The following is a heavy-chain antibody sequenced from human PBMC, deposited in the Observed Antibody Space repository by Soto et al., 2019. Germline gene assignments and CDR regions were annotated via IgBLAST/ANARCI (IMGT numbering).Heavy chain of an antibody. CDR1: GFTFSSYG. Sequence: QVQLVESGGGVVQPGRSLRLSCAASGFTFSSYGMHWVRQAPGKGLEWVAAISYDGSNKYYPDSVKGRFTISRDNSKNTLYVQMNSLRAEDTAVYYCAKDLYSGTSHPDYWGQGTLVTVSS. J-gene: IGHJ4*02. D-gene: IGHD1-26*01. V-gene: IGHV3-30*18. CDR2: ISYDGSNK. CDR3: AKDLYSGTSHPDY.